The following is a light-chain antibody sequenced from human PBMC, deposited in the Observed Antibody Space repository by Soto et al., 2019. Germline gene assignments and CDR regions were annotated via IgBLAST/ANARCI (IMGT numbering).Light chain of an antibody. CDR2: KAS. V-gene: IGKV2-30*01. CDR3: LHGRYWPPT. CDR1: QSIVYSDGKAY. J-gene: IGKJ1*01. Sequence: DVVMTQSPLSLPVTLGQPASISCRSSQSIVYSDGKAYLSWFQQRPGQAPRRLIYKASNRDSGVPDRFSGGGSGTDFTLKIDRVAAEYVGIYYCLHGRYWPPTFGRGTRVEIK.